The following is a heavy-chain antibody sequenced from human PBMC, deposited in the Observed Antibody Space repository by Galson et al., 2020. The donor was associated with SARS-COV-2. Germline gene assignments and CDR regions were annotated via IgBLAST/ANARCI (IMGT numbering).Heavy chain of an antibody. J-gene: IGHJ4*02. D-gene: IGHD6-19*01. CDR2: ISYDGSNK. Sequence: GESLKISCAASGFTFSSYAMHWVRQAPGKGLEWVAVISYDGSNKYYADSVKGRFTISRDNSKNTLYLQMNSLRAEDTAVYYCAIGRQFRSIDYWGQGTLVTVSS. V-gene: IGHV3-30*04. CDR3: AIGRQFRSIDY. CDR1: GFTFSSYA.